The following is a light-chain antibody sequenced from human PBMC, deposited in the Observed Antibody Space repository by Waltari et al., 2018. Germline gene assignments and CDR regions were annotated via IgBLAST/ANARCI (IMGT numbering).Light chain of an antibody. J-gene: IGLJ2*01. Sequence: QSALTQPASVSGSPGQSITISCTGSNSDIGTYTFVSLYQQHPDKAPKLMIYDVSKRPSGVSNRFSGSKSGNTASLTISGLQAEDEADYYCCSHTGGSTFVIFGGGTKLTVL. CDR2: DVS. V-gene: IGLV2-23*02. CDR3: CSHTGGSTFVI. CDR1: NSDIGTYTF.